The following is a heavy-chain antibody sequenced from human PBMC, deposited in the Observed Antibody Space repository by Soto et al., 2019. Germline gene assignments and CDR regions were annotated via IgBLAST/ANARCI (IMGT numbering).Heavy chain of an antibody. D-gene: IGHD3-16*01. Sequence: EAQLVESGGGLVKPGESLTLSCAASGFTFTNAWMNWVRQIPGKGLEWVGRIMTNTGGGATNYAEPVEGRFIISRDDSKDTLYLQMNSLKIEDTALYYCTTENWGSTLWGQGTQVTVSS. CDR1: GFTFTNAW. J-gene: IGHJ4*02. CDR2: IMTNTGGGAT. CDR3: TTENWGSTL. V-gene: IGHV3-15*07.